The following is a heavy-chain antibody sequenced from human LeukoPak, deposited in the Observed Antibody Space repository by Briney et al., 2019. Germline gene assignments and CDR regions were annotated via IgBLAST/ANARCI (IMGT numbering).Heavy chain of an antibody. Sequence: SETLSLTCTVSGGSISSYYWSWIRQPPGKGLEWIGYIYYSGSTNYNPSLKSRVTISVDTSKNQFSLKLSSVTAADTAVYYCATYSGSYSFDCWGQGTLVTVSS. V-gene: IGHV4-59*08. CDR2: IYYSGST. CDR1: GGSISSYY. CDR3: ATYSGSYSFDC. J-gene: IGHJ4*02. D-gene: IGHD1-26*01.